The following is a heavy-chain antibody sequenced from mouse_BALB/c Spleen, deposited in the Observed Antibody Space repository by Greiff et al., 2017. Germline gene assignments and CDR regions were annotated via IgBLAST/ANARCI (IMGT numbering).Heavy chain of an antibody. CDR2: ISNGGGST. V-gene: IGHV5-12-2*01. CDR1: GFTFSSYT. CDR3: ARQISYAMDY. Sequence: EVQVVESGGGLVQPGGSLKLSCAASGFTFSSYTMSWVRQTPEKRLEWVAYISNGGGSTYYPDTVKGRFTISRDNAKNTLYLQMSSLKSEDTAMYYCARQISYAMDYWGQGTSVTVSS. J-gene: IGHJ4*01.